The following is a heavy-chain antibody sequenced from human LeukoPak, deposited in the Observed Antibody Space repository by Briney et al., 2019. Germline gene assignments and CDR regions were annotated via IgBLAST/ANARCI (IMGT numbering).Heavy chain of an antibody. CDR3: ARARREMVDY. CDR2: IYHSGST. D-gene: IGHD5-24*01. J-gene: IGHJ4*02. Sequence: SETLSLTCTVSGYSISSGYYWGWIRQPPGKGLEWIGSIYHSGSTYYNPSLKSRVTISVDTSKNQFSLKLSSVTAAHTAVYYCARARREMVDYWGQGTLVTVSS. V-gene: IGHV4-38-2*02. CDR1: GYSISSGYY.